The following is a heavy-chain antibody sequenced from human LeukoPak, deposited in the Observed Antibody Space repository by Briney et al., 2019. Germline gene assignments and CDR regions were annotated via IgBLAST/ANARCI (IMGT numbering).Heavy chain of an antibody. Sequence: GGSLRLSCAASGFTFSSYEMNWVRQAPGKGLEWVSYISRSGSTIYYADSVKGRFTISRDNAKNSLYLQMNSLRAEDTAVYYCARVTPHYYYYGMDVWGQGTTVTVSS. J-gene: IGHJ6*02. V-gene: IGHV3-48*03. CDR3: ARVTPHYYYYGMDV. CDR2: ISRSGSTI. CDR1: GFTFSSYE.